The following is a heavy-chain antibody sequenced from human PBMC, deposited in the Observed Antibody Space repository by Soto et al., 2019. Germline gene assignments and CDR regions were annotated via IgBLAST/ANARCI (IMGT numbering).Heavy chain of an antibody. CDR3: ARDPGYSYGYN. CDR1: GYTFTSYA. D-gene: IGHD5-18*01. V-gene: IGHV1-3*01. J-gene: IGHJ4*02. Sequence: QVQLVQSGAEVKKPGASVKVSCKASGYTFTSYAMHWVRQAPAQRLEWMGWINAGNGNTKYSQKFQGRVTITRDTSTSTAYMELSSLRSEDTAVYYWARDPGYSYGYNWGQGTLVTVSS. CDR2: INAGNGNT.